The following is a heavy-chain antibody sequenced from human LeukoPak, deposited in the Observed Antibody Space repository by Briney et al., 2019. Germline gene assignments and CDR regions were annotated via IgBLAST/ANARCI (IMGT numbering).Heavy chain of an antibody. Sequence: SETLSLTCTVSGGSISSSSYYWGWIRQPPGKGLEWIGSIYYSGSTNYNPSLKSRVTISVDTSKNQFSLKLSSVTAADTAVYYCARGVWGIPDYWGQGTLVTVSS. V-gene: IGHV4-39*07. D-gene: IGHD3-16*01. CDR1: GGSISSSSYY. CDR3: ARGVWGIPDY. CDR2: IYYSGST. J-gene: IGHJ4*02.